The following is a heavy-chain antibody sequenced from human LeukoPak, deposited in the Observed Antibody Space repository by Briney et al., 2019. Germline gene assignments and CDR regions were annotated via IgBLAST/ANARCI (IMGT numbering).Heavy chain of an antibody. CDR2: ISGYIYKT. D-gene: IGHD2-15*01. CDR1: GYPFTRHA. V-gene: IGHV1-18*01. Sequence: ASVKVSCKASGYPFTRHAINWVRQAPGQGLEWMGWISGYIYKTKSSQKYQGRVTMTTDTSTSTAYMELSSLRSDDTAVYYCARNGGVGPADAFDIWGQGTMVTVSS. CDR3: ARNGGVGPADAFDI. J-gene: IGHJ3*02.